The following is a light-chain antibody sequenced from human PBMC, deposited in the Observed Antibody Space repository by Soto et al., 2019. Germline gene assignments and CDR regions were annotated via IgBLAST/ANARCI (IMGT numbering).Light chain of an antibody. J-gene: IGKJ1*01. V-gene: IGKV3-15*01. CDR1: QGVRSN. CDR3: QQYNDWPPT. CDR2: GAS. Sequence: EIFMTQSPATLSVSRWEIATLSCRASQGVRSNLAWYQQKPGQAPRLLIYGASTRATGVPARFSGSGSGTEFTLTISSLQSEDFAVYYCQQYNDWPPTFGQGTKVDI.